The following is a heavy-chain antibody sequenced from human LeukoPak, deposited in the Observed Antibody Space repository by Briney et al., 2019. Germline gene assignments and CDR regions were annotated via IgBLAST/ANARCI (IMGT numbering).Heavy chain of an antibody. CDR2: IYYSGST. D-gene: IGHD3-10*01. J-gene: IGHJ4*02. V-gene: IGHV4-59*01. Sequence: PSETLSLTCTVSGGSISSYYWGWIRQPPGKGLEWIGYIYYSGSTNYNPSLKSRVTISVDTSKNQFSLKLSSVTAADTAVYYCARDPYGSGSYKSSHHFDYWGQGTLVTVSS. CDR1: GGSISSYY. CDR3: ARDPYGSGSYKSSHHFDY.